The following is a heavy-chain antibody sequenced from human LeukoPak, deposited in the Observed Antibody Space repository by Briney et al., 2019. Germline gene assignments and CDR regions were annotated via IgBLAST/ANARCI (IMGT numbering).Heavy chain of an antibody. CDR1: GGSINSKSYY. CDR2: IYDSGRT. D-gene: IGHD2-15*01. V-gene: IGHV4-39*01. CDR3: ASQGGCSRGRCYSRIDS. J-gene: IGHJ4*02. Sequence: PSETLSLTCTVSGGSINSKSYYRGWIRQPPGKGLEWIGSIYDSGRTDYNPSLKSRVTISEDTSKNQFSLKLSSVTAADTAQYYCASQGGCSRGRCYSRIDSWGQGALVAVSS.